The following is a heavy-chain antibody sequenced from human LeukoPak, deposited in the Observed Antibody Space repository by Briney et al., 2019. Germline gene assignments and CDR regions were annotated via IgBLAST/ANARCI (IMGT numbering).Heavy chain of an antibody. CDR2: IYCSGST. CDR1: GGSISSYY. J-gene: IGHJ3*02. D-gene: IGHD2-8*01. Sequence: SETLSLTCTVSGGSISSYYWSWIRQPPGKGLEWIGYIYCSGSTYYNPSLKSRVTISVDRSKNQFSLKLSSVTAADTAVYYCARATYCTNGVCYSSAFDIWGQGTMVTVSS. CDR3: ARATYCTNGVCYSSAFDI. V-gene: IGHV4-59*12.